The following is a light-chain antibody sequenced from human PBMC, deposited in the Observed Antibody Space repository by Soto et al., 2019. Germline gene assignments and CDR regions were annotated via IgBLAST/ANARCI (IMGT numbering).Light chain of an antibody. CDR3: QQYKNWPRT. Sequence: EIVMTQSPATPSASPGEGVTLSRTASERLTTNLAWYQQSPGQAPRLLIYGTYTRATGIPTRFSGSGTGTEFTLTISSLESEDFAVYYCQQYKNWPRTFGRGTKVDIK. CDR2: GTY. CDR1: ERLTTN. V-gene: IGKV3D-15*01. J-gene: IGKJ4*02.